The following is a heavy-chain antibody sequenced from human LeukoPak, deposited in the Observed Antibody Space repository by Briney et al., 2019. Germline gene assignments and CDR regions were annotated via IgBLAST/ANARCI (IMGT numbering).Heavy chain of an antibody. V-gene: IGHV3-9*01. CDR2: INWNSGSI. D-gene: IGHD3-22*01. CDR3: TKAIHYYYDSSGPDY. CDR1: GFTFDDYA. J-gene: IGHJ4*02. Sequence: GGSLRLSCAASGFTFDDYAMHWVRQAPGKGLEWVSGINWNSGSIGYADSVKGRFTISRDNAKKSLYLQMNGLRAEDTALYYCTKAIHYYYDSSGPDYWGQGTLVTVSS.